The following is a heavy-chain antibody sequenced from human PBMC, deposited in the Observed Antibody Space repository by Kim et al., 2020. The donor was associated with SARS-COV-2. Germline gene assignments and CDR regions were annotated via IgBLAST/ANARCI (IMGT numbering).Heavy chain of an antibody. V-gene: IGHV4-31*03. J-gene: IGHJ4*02. CDR2: IYYSGST. CDR3: ARGTVYCGGDCYPGPFDY. CDR1: GGSISSGGYY. Sequence: SETLSLTCTVSGGSISSGGYYWSWIRQHPGKGLEWIGYIYYSGSTYYNPSLKSRVTISVDTSKNQFSLKLSSVTAADTAVYYCARGTVYCGGDCYPGPFDYWGQGTLVTVSS. D-gene: IGHD2-21*02.